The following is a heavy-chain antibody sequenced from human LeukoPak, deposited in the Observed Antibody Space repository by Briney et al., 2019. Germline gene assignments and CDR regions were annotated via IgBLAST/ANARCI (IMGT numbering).Heavy chain of an antibody. J-gene: IGHJ4*02. V-gene: IGHV4-4*07. D-gene: IGHD3-22*01. CDR2: IYTSGST. CDR1: GGSISSYY. CDR3: ARVTGYMIEDYFGY. Sequence: SETLSLTCTVSGGSISSYYWSWIRQPAGKGLEWIWRIYTSGSTNYNPSLKSRVTMSVDTSKNQFSLKLSSVAAADTVVYYCARVTGYMIEDYFGYWGQGTLVTVSS.